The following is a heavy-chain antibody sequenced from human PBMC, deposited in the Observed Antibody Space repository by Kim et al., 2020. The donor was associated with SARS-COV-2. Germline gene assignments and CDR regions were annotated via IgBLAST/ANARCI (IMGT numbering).Heavy chain of an antibody. V-gene: IGHV3-13*01. Sequence: AGDTYYPGSVKGRFTISRENAKNSLYLQMNSLRAGDTAVYYCARDRDFDLWGRGTLVTVSS. CDR3: ARDRDFDL. J-gene: IGHJ2*01. D-gene: IGHD3-10*01. CDR2: AGDT.